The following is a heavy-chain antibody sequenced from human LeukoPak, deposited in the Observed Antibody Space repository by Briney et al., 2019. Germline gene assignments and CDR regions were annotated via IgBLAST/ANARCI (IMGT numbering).Heavy chain of an antibody. CDR3: ASQVVVAATVAFDI. J-gene: IGHJ3*02. CDR2: IYSGGST. V-gene: IGHV3-53*01. Sequence: GGSLRLSCAASGFTVRSNYMSWVRQAPGKGLEWVSVIYSGGSTYYADSVKGRFTISRDNSKNTLYLQMNSLRAEDTAVYYCASQVVVAATVAFDIWGQGTMVTVSS. CDR1: GFTVRSNY. D-gene: IGHD2-15*01.